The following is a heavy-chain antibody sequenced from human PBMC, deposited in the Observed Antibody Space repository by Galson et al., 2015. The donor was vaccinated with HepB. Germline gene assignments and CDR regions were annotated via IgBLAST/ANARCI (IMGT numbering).Heavy chain of an antibody. V-gene: IGHV5-10-1*01. CDR1: GYSFATYW. CDR2: IDPDDSYT. D-gene: IGHD6-19*01. J-gene: IGHJ4*02. CDR3: ARSIHQQWLGGPDH. Sequence: QSGAEVKKPGESLRISCRGSGYSFATYWIFWVRQMPGGGLESVGRIDPDDSYTDYSPSFEGHVTISADKSTSTAYLQWRSLRASDAAMYYCARSIHQQWLGGPDHWGQGTRVTVSS.